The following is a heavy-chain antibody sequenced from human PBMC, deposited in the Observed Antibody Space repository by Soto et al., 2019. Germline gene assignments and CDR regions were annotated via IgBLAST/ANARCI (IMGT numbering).Heavy chain of an antibody. CDR2: ISGYNGNT. CDR1: GYIFINYG. V-gene: IGHV1-18*01. Sequence: GXSVKVSCKASGYIFINYGITWVRQAPGQGLEWMGWISGYNGNTKYADNLQGRVTMTTDTSTTTAYMELRSLRSDDTAVYYCARDEVPAANWLDRWGQGTLVTVS. J-gene: IGHJ5*02. CDR3: ARDEVPAANWLDR. D-gene: IGHD2-2*01.